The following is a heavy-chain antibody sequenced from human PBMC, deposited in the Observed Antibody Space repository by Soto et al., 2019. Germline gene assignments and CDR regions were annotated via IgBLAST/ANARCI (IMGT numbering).Heavy chain of an antibody. CDR2: ISYDGSNK. D-gene: IGHD1-26*01. Sequence: GGSLRLSCAASGFTFSSYGMHWVRQAPGKGLEWVAVISYDGSNKYYADSVKGRFTISRDNSKNTLYLQMNSLRAEDTAVYYCAKAPPGLRGSYGMDVWGQGTTVRVS. CDR1: GFTFSSYG. V-gene: IGHV3-30*18. J-gene: IGHJ6*02. CDR3: AKAPPGLRGSYGMDV.